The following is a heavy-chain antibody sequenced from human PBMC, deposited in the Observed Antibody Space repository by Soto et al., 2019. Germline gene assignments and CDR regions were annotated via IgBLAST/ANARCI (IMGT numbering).Heavy chain of an antibody. V-gene: IGHV1-69*01. D-gene: IGHD3-22*01. Sequence: QVQLVQSGAEVKKPGSSVKVSCKASGGTFSSYAISWVRQAPGQGLEWIGGIIPIFGTANYAQKFQGRVTITADESTSTAYMELSSLRSEDTAVYYCARISRSGYHTTLLAFDIWGQGTMVTVSS. CDR2: IIPIFGTA. CDR3: ARISRSGYHTTLLAFDI. J-gene: IGHJ3*02. CDR1: GGTFSSYA.